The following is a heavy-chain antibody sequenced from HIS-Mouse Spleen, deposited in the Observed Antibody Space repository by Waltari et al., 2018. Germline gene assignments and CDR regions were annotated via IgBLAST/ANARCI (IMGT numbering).Heavy chain of an antibody. CDR3: AKDKHHAFDY. Sequence: QVQLVESGGGVVQPGRSLRLSCAASGFTFSSYGMHWVRQAPGKGLEWVEVISYDGMNKYYADSVKGRFTISRDNSKNTLYLQMNSLRAEDTAVYYCAKDKHHAFDYWGQGTLVTVSS. J-gene: IGHJ4*02. CDR2: ISYDGMNK. CDR1: GFTFSSYG. V-gene: IGHV3-30*18.